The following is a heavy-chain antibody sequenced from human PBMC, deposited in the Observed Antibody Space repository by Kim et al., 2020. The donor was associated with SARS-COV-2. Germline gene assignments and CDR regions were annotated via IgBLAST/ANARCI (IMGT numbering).Heavy chain of an antibody. V-gene: IGHV4-59*08. Sequence: SETLSLTCTVSGGSISSSSWSWIRQPPGKGLEWIGYIYYSGSTNYNPSPKSRVTISVDTSKNQFSLTLRSVTAANTAVYYCARSSPWSHSSCSANYFDY. CDR1: GGSISSSS. D-gene: IGHD3-10*02. CDR2: IYYSGST. CDR3: ARSSPWSHSSCSANYFDY. J-gene: IGHJ4*01.